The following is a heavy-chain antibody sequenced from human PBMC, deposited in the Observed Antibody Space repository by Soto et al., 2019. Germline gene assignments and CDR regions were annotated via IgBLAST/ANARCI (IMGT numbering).Heavy chain of an antibody. D-gene: IGHD4-4*01. CDR2: IKSKTDGGTT. CDR3: TARAQNLPPPSNYDY. CDR1: GFTFSNAW. J-gene: IGHJ4*02. V-gene: IGHV3-15*07. Sequence: EVQLVESGGGLVKPGGSLRLSCAASGFTFSNAWMNWVRQAPGKGLEWVGRIKSKTDGGTTDYAAPVKGRFTISRDDSKNTLYLQMNSLKTEATAVYYCTARAQNLPPPSNYDYWGQGTLVTVSS.